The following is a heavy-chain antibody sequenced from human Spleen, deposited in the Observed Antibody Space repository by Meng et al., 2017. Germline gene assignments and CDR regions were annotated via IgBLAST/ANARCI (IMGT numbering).Heavy chain of an antibody. CDR3: AVDLLSGYYSHYDN. CDR1: GYTFTSYG. CDR2: IDPKNGDT. J-gene: IGHJ4*02. Sequence: ASVKVSCKASGYTFTSYGISWVRQAPGQGLEWMGRIDPKNGDTHYAQKFQGRVTMTGDTSISTAYMDLSGLRSDDTAVYYCAVDLLSGYYSHYDNWGQGTLVTVSS. D-gene: IGHD3-9*01. V-gene: IGHV1-2*06.